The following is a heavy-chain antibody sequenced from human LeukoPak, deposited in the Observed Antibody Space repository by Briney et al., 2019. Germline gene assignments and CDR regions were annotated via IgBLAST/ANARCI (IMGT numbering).Heavy chain of an antibody. J-gene: IGHJ4*02. D-gene: IGHD3-22*01. CDR3: ARAPFYYDSSGYLFY. CDR2: INSDGSTT. Sequence: GGSLRLSCAAYGFTFSSYWMHWVRDAPGKGLVWVSRINSDGSTTSYADSVKCRFTISRDNAKNTLYLQMNSLRAEDTAVYYCARAPFYYDSSGYLFYWGQGTLVTVSS. CDR1: GFTFSSYW. V-gene: IGHV3-74*01.